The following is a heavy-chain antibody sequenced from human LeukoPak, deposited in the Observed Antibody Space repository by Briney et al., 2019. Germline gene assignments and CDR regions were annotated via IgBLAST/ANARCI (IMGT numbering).Heavy chain of an antibody. CDR1: GFTFSSYR. J-gene: IGHJ1*01. V-gene: IGHV3-7*01. D-gene: IGHD3-10*01. CDR3: ARRYYYGSGSYPEYFQH. Sequence: PGGSLRLSCAASGFTFSSYRMSWVRQAPGKGLEWVANIKQDGSEKYYVDSVKGRFTISRDNAKNSLYLQMNSLRAEDTAVYYCARRYYYGSGSYPEYFQHWGQGTLVTVSS. CDR2: IKQDGSEK.